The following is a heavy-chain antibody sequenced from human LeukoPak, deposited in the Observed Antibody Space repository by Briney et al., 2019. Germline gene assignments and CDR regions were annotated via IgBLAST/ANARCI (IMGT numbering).Heavy chain of an antibody. CDR2: ISYDGSNK. J-gene: IGHJ4*02. Sequence: PGGSLRLSCAASGFTFSSYAMHWVRQAPGKGLEWVAVISYDGSNKYYADSVKGRFTISRDNSKNTLYLQMNSLRAEDTAVYYCARDRITIFGVVLTYYFDYWGQGTLVTVSS. CDR3: ARDRITIFGVVLTYYFDY. D-gene: IGHD3-3*01. CDR1: GFTFSSYA. V-gene: IGHV3-30-3*01.